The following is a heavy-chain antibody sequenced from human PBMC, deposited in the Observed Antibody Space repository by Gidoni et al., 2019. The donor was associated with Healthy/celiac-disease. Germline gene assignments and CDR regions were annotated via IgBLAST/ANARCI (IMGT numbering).Heavy chain of an antibody. J-gene: IGHJ3*02. Sequence: QVQLQESGPGLVKPSQTLSLTCTVSGGSISSGSYYWSWIRQPAGKGLEWIGRIYTSGSTNYNPSLKSRVTISVDTSKNQFSLKLSSVTAADTAVYYCARARNRGSGNPRAFDIWGQGTMVTVSS. CDR1: GGSISSGSYY. CDR3: ARARNRGSGNPRAFDI. CDR2: IYTSGST. D-gene: IGHD3-10*01. V-gene: IGHV4-61*02.